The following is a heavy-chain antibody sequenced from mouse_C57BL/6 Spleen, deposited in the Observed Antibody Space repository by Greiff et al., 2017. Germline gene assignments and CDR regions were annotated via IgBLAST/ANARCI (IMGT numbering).Heavy chain of an antibody. CDR2: INPNNGGT. CDR1: GYTFTDYY. V-gene: IGHV1-26*01. J-gene: IGHJ2*01. CDR3: GGFITTLDY. D-gene: IGHD1-1*01. Sequence: EVQLQQSGPELVKPGASVKISCKASGYTFTDYYMNWVKQSHGKSLEWIGDINPNNGGTSYNQKFKGKATLTVDKSSSTAYLELRSLTSEDSAVYYCGGFITTLDYWGQGTTLTVSS.